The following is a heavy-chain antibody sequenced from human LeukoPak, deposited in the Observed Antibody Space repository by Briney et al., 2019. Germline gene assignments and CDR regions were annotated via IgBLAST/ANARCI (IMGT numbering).Heavy chain of an antibody. CDR2: INHSGST. J-gene: IGHJ4*02. CDR3: ARVARYDSSGYYPY. V-gene: IGHV4-34*09. D-gene: IGHD3-22*01. CDR1: GGSFSGYY. Sequence: SETLSLTCAVYGGSFSGYYWSWIRQPPGKGLEWIGEINHSGSTNYNPSLKSRVTISVDTSKNQFSLKLSSVTAADTAVYYCARVARYDSSGYYPYWGQGTLVTVSS.